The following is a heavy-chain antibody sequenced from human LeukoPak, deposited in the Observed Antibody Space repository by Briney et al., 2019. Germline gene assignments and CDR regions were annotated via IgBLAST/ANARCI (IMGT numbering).Heavy chain of an antibody. V-gene: IGHV1-18*01. CDR1: DYTFPTYG. CDR3: AGGGLWFGELPFDP. Sequence: ASMKVFCKASDYTFPTYGISWVRQAPGQGLEWMGWINAYNGDTNYAQKFQGRVTMTTDTSTSTAYMELRSLRSDDTAVYYCAGGGLWFGELPFDPWGQGTLVTVSS. D-gene: IGHD3-10*01. J-gene: IGHJ5*02. CDR2: INAYNGDT.